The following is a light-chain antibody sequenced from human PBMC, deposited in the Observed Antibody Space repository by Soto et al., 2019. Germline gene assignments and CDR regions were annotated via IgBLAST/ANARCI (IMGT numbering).Light chain of an antibody. CDR2: GAS. V-gene: IGKV1-8*01. J-gene: IGKJ5*01. Sequence: AIRMTQSPSSLSASIVDTVTITFRASQDIGSVLAWYQQKPGTAPKVLISGASDLHGGVPSRFSGSGSRTDFTLTITHLQSEDFATYYCQHYLNYPITFGQGTRLEIK. CDR3: QHYLNYPIT. CDR1: QDIGSV.